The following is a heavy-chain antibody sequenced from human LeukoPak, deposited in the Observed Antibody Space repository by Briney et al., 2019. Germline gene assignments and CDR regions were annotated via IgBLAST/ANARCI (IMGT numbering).Heavy chain of an antibody. Sequence: SQTLSLTCAISGDSVSSNDAAWNWIRLSPSRGLEWLGRTYYRSKWYYDYEVSVKSRIIINPDTSKNQFSLQLNSVTPEDTAVYYCARVFCPGGTCVNLFDPWGQGTLVTVSS. CDR1: GDSVSSNDAA. J-gene: IGHJ5*02. CDR2: TYYRSKWYY. CDR3: ARVFCPGGTCVNLFDP. D-gene: IGHD2-15*01. V-gene: IGHV6-1*01.